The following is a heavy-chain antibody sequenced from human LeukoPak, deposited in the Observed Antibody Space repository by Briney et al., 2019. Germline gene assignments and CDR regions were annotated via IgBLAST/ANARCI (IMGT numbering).Heavy chain of an antibody. CDR1: GYSFTTYW. CDR3: ARRVAADAFDI. CDR2: IYPGDSDT. J-gene: IGHJ3*02. V-gene: IGHV5-51*01. D-gene: IGHD6-25*01. Sequence: GESLKISCRGSGYSFTTYWIGWVRQMPGKGLEWMGIIYPGDSDTRYSPSFQGQVTISADKSISTAYLQWSSLKASDTAMYYCARRVAADAFDIWGQGTMVTVSS.